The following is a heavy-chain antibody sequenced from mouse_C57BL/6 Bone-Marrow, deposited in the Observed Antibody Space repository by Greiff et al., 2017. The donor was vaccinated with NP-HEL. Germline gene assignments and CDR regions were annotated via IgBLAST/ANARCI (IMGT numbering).Heavy chain of an antibody. J-gene: IGHJ4*01. CDR2: IHPNSGST. CDR3: ANYVRDY. V-gene: IGHV1-64*01. Sequence: QVQQQPGAELVKPGASVKLSCKASGYTFTSYWMHWVKQRPGQGLEWIGMIHPNSGSTNYNEKFKSKATLTVDKSYSTAYMQLSSLTSEDSAVYYCANYVRDYWGQGTSVTVSS. D-gene: IGHD1-1*01. CDR1: GYTFTSYW.